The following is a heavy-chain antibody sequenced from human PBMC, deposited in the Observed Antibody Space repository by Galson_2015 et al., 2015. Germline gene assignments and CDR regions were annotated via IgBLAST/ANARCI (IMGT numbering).Heavy chain of an antibody. CDR2: IWHNGRNK. V-gene: IGHV3-33*08. Sequence: SLRLSCTASGFTFSSYGMHRVRQAPGKGLEWVAVIWHNGRNKYYADTVKGRFTIYRDNSKNTLYLQMNSLRAEDTAVYYCARGDSCSGGSCSRPIAFDIWGQGTMVTVSS. D-gene: IGHD2-15*01. CDR3: ARGDSCSGGSCSRPIAFDI. CDR1: GFTFSSYG. J-gene: IGHJ3*02.